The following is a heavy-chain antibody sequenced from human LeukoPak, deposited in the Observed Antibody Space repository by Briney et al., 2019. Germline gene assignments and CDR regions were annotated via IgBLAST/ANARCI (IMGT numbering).Heavy chain of an antibody. V-gene: IGHV4-34*08. CDR3: ACRFLEWDPYYFDY. Sequence: PGGSLRLSCAASGFTFSSYAMSWVRQAPGKGLEWIGEINHSGSTNYNPSLKSRVTISVDTSKNQFSLKLSSVTAADTAVYYCACRFLEWDPYYFDYWGQGTLVTVSS. J-gene: IGHJ4*02. D-gene: IGHD3-3*01. CDR1: GFTFSSYA. CDR2: INHSGST.